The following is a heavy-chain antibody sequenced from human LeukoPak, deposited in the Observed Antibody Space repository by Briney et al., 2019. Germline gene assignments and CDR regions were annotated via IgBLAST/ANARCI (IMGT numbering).Heavy chain of an antibody. J-gene: IGHJ6*02. CDR2: IYYSGST. Sequence: KASETLSLTCTVSGGSISSGDYYWSWIRQPPGKGLEWIGYIYYSGSTYYNPSLKSRVTISVDTSKNQFSLKLSSVTAADTAVYYCARVASPPRRTNLRYFDWFPPYYYYGMDVWGQGTTVTVSS. V-gene: IGHV4-30-4*01. CDR1: GGSISSGDYY. CDR3: ARVASPPRRTNLRYFDWFPPYYYYGMDV. D-gene: IGHD3-9*01.